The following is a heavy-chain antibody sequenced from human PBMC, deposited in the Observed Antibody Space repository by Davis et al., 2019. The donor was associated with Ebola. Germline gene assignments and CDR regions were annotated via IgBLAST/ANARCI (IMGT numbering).Heavy chain of an antibody. CDR1: GGTFSSYA. V-gene: IGHV1-18*01. CDR3: ARERSAYFDY. J-gene: IGHJ4*02. Sequence: ASVKVSCKASGGTFSSYAISWVRQAPGQGLEWMGWISAYNGNTNYAQKLQGRVTMTTDTSTSTAYMELRSLRSDDTAVYYCARERSAYFDYWGQGTLVTVSS. CDR2: ISAYNGNT.